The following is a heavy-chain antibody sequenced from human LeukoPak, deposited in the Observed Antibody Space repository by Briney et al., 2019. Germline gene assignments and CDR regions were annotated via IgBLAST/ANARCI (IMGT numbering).Heavy chain of an antibody. V-gene: IGHV3-11*01. CDR2: ISSSGSII. Sequence: GGSLRLSCAASGFTFSDYYMSWIRQAPGKGLEWVSYISSSGSIIYYADSVKGRFTISRDNAKNSLYLQMNSLRAEDTAVYYCARDNSVRDEAWWFNPWGQGTLVTVSS. CDR3: ARDNSVRDEAWWFNP. CDR1: GFTFSDYY. J-gene: IGHJ5*02. D-gene: IGHD5-24*01.